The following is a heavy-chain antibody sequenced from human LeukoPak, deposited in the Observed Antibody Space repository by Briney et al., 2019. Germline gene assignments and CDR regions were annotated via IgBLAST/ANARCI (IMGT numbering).Heavy chain of an antibody. CDR2: INPNSGGT. Sequence: ASVKVSCKASGYTFTGYYMHWVRQAPGQGLEWMGWINPNSGGTNYAQKFQGRVTMARDTSISTAYMELSRLRSDDTAVYYCAREGGTSGYYFDYWGQGILVTVSS. V-gene: IGHV1-2*02. CDR1: GYTFTGYY. D-gene: IGHD1-26*01. J-gene: IGHJ4*02. CDR3: AREGGTSGYYFDY.